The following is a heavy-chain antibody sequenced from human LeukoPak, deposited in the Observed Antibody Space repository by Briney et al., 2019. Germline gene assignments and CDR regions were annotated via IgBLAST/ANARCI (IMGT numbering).Heavy chain of an antibody. CDR3: ARDARDGYNGFSY. V-gene: IGHV4-38-2*02. J-gene: IGHJ4*02. CDR2: IYHSGST. D-gene: IGHD5-24*01. CDR1: GYSISSGYY. Sequence: TSETLSLTCTVSGYSISSGYYWGWIRQPPGKGLEWIGSIYHSGSTYYNPSLKSRVTISVDTSKNQFSLKLSSVTAADTAVYYCARDARDGYNGFSYWGQGTLVTVSS.